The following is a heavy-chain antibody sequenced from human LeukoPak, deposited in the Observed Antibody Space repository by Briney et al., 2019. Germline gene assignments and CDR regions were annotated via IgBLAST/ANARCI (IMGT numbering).Heavy chain of an antibody. CDR2: IYSGGST. V-gene: IGHV3-53*01. D-gene: IGHD6-6*01. CDR1: GFTVSSNY. CDR3: ARAEWMYSSSSGWFDP. J-gene: IGHJ5*02. Sequence: GGSLRLSCAASGFTVSSNYMSWVRQAPGKGLEWVSVIYSGGSTYYADSVKGRFTISRDNSKNTLYLQMNSLRAEDTAVYYCARAEWMYSSSSGWFDPWGQGTLVTVSS.